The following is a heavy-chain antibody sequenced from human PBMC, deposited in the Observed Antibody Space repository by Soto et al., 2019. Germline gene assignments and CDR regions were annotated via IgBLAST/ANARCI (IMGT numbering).Heavy chain of an antibody. J-gene: IGHJ4*02. V-gene: IGHV4-34*01. Sequence: QVQLQQWGAGLLKPSETPSLTCAVYGGSFSGYYWSWIRQPPGKGLEWIGEINHSGSTNYNPSLKSRVTISVDTSKNQFSLKLSSVTAADTAVYYCARGYGRVFDYWGQGTLVTVSS. D-gene: IGHD4-17*01. CDR1: GGSFSGYY. CDR2: INHSGST. CDR3: ARGYGRVFDY.